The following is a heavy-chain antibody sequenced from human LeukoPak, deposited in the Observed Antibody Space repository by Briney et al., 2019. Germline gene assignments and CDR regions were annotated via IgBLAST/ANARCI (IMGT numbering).Heavy chain of an antibody. D-gene: IGHD3-3*01. V-gene: IGHV1-2*02. Sequence: ASVKVSCKASGYTFTGYYMHWVRQAPGQGLEWMGWINPNSGGTNYAQKFQGRVTMTRDTSISTAYMELSRLRSDDTAVYHCARGDVLRFLELDYWGQGTLVTVSS. CDR3: ARGDVLRFLELDY. CDR1: GYTFTGYY. CDR2: INPNSGGT. J-gene: IGHJ4*02.